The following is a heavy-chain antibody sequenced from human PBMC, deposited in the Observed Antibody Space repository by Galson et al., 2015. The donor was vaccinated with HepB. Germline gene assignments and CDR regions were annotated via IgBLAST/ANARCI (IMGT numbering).Heavy chain of an antibody. CDR1: GFTFSDYY. J-gene: IGHJ4*02. Sequence: SLRLSCAASGFTFSDYYMSWIRQAPGKGLEWVSYISSSSSYTNYADSVKGRFTISRGNAKNSLYLQMNSLRAEDTAVYYCARDGPIVGATTSVDYWGQGTLVTVSS. CDR3: ARDGPIVGATTSVDY. CDR2: ISSSSSYT. D-gene: IGHD1-26*01. V-gene: IGHV3-11*06.